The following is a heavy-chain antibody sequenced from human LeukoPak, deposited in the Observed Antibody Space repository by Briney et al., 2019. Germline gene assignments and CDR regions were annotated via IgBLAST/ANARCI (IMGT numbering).Heavy chain of an antibody. V-gene: IGHV4-30-4*08. J-gene: IGHJ3*02. Sequence: SETLSLTCTVSGGSISSGDYYWSWIRQPPGKGLEWIGYIYYSGSTYYNPSLKSRVTISVDTSKNQFSLKLSSVTAADTAVYYCARDLTYYDFWSGYYIVDAFDIWGQGTMVTVSS. D-gene: IGHD3-3*01. CDR1: GGSISSGDYY. CDR3: ARDLTYYDFWSGYYIVDAFDI. CDR2: IYYSGST.